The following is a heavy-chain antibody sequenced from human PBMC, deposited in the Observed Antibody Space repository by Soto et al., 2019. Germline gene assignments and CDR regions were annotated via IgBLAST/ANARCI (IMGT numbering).Heavy chain of an antibody. CDR1: GYTFTGYY. V-gene: IGHV1-2*02. CDR3: ARTGVVVVTAIPSSYNWFDP. J-gene: IGHJ5*02. CDR2: INPNSGGT. D-gene: IGHD2-21*02. Sequence: SLKVSCNASGYTFTGYYMHWVRPAPGQGLEWMGWINPNSGGTNYAQKFQGRVTMTRDTSISTAYMELSRLRSDDTAVYYCARTGVVVVTAIPSSYNWFDPWGQGTLVTVPS.